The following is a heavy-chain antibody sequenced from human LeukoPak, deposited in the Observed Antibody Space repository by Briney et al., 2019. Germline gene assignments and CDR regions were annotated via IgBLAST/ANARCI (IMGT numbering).Heavy chain of an antibody. V-gene: IGHV1-2*02. CDR3: ARQIVGATKGWFDP. J-gene: IGHJ5*02. D-gene: IGHD1-26*01. CDR1: GYTFTGYY. CDR2: INPNSGGT. Sequence: ASVKVSCKASGYTFTGYYMHWVRQAPGQGLEWMGWINPNSGGTNYAQKFQGRVTMTRDTSISTAYMELSRLRSDDTAVYYCARQIVGATKGWFDPWGQGTLVTVSS.